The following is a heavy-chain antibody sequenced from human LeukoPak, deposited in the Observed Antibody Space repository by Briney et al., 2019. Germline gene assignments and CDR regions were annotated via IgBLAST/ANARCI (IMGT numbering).Heavy chain of an antibody. J-gene: IGHJ3*02. CDR1: GGTFSSYA. CDR3: ARDAAGNDAFDI. D-gene: IGHD6-19*01. CDR2: IIPIFGTA. V-gene: IGHV1-69*13. Sequence: ASVKVSCKASGGTFSSYAISWVRQAPGQGLEWMGGIIPIFGTANYAQKFQGRVTITADESTSTAYMELSSLRSEDTAVYYCARDAAGNDAFDIWGQGTMVTVSS.